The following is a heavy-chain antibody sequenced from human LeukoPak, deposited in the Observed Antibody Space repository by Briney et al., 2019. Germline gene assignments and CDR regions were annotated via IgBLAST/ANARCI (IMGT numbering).Heavy chain of an antibody. CDR2: ISSSSSTI. CDR3: ARGGPYYYDSSGFDY. J-gene: IGHJ4*02. V-gene: IGHV3-48*04. D-gene: IGHD3-22*01. CDR1: GFTFSSYS. Sequence: GGSLRLSCAASGFTFSSYSMNWVRQAPGKGLEWVSYISSSSSTIYYADSVKGRFTISGDNAKNSLYLQMNSLRAEDTAVYYCARGGPYYYDSSGFDYWGQGTLVTVSS.